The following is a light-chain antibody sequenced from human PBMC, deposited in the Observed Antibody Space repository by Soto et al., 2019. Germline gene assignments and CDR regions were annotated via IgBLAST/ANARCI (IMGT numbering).Light chain of an antibody. CDR3: AAWDDSRTGYV. J-gene: IGLJ1*01. CDR2: SNN. Sequence: QSVLTQPPSASGTPGQRVTISCSGSSSNIGSNTVNWYQQFPGTAPKLLIYSNNQRPSGVPDRFSGSKSGTSASLAISGLQSEEEADYYCAAWDDSRTGYVFGPGTKVTVL. V-gene: IGLV1-44*01. CDR1: SSNIGSNT.